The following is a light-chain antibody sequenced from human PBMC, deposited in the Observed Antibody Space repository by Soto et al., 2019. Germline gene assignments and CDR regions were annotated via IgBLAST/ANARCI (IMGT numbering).Light chain of an antibody. CDR2: EVS. CDR1: SSDIGAYNH. CDR3: TSYAGSNDRWV. J-gene: IGLJ3*02. V-gene: IGLV2-8*01. Sequence: QSALTQPPSASGSPGQSVTISCTGTSSDIGAYNHVSWYQQHPGKAPKLMIHEVSKRPSGVPDRFSGSKSGTTASLTVSGLQAEDEADYYCTSYAGSNDRWVFGGGTKLTVL.